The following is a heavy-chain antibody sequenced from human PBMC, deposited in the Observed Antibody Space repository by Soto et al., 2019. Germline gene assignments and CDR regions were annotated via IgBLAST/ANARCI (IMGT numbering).Heavy chain of an antibody. CDR3: ASTDTMSGPPTY. Sequence: ETLPITGTGRVWSLSRARWSWIRQPPGKGLEWTGDIYYSGSTTYNPSLKSRVTISIDTSKNQFSLKLSSVTAADSAVYYCASTDTMSGPPTYWGQGTLVTVSS. D-gene: IGHD3-22*01. CDR1: VWSLSRAR. CDR2: IYYSGST. V-gene: IGHV4-59*01. J-gene: IGHJ4*02.